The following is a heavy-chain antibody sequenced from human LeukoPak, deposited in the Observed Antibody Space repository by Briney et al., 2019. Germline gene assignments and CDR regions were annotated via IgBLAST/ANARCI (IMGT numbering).Heavy chain of an antibody. CDR3: AKDPLESGAIFGVVITFFDY. D-gene: IGHD3-3*01. V-gene: IGHV3-23*01. CDR2: ISGSGGST. Sequence: HPGGSLRLSCAASGFTFSSYAMSWVRQAPGKGLEWVSAISGSGGSTYYADSVKGRFTISRDNSKNTLYLQMNSLRAEDTAVYYCAKDPLESGAIFGVVITFFDYWGQGTLVTVSS. J-gene: IGHJ4*02. CDR1: GFTFSSYA.